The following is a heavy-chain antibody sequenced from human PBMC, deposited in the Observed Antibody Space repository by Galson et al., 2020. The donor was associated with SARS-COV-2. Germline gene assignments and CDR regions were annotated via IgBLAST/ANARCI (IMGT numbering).Heavy chain of an antibody. CDR1: GFTFSSYS. CDR3: ARSKIWFGELLTPFDY. Sequence: GGSLRLSCAASGFTFSSYSMNWVRQAPGKGLEWVSSISSSSSYIYYADSVKGRFTISRDNAKNSLYLQMNSLRAEDTAVYYCARSKIWFGELLTPFDYWGQGTLVTVSS. CDR2: ISSSSSYI. J-gene: IGHJ4*02. D-gene: IGHD3-10*01. V-gene: IGHV3-21*01.